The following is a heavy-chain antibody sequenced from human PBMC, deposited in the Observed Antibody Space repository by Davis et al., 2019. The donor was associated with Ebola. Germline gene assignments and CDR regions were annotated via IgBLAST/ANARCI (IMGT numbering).Heavy chain of an antibody. Sequence: ASVKVSCKASGYTFTGYYMHWVRQAPGQGLEWMGWINPNSGGTNYAQKFQGRVTMTRDTSISTAYMELSSLRSEDTAVYYCATLQTRGRNPRIRENYYMDVWGKGTTVSVSS. V-gene: IGHV1-2*02. J-gene: IGHJ6*03. CDR3: ATLQTRGRNPRIRENYYMDV. CDR1: GYTFTGYY. CDR2: INPNSGGT. D-gene: IGHD1-14*01.